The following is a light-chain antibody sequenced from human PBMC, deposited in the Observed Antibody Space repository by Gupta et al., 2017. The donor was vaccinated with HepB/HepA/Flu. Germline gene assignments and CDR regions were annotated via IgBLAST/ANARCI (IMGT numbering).Light chain of an antibody. CDR1: QSISSW. CDR3: QQYNTYPWT. V-gene: IGKV1-5*03. J-gene: IGKJ1*01. Sequence: DIQMNQSPSTLSASVGDRVTITCRASQSISSWLAWYQQKPGKAPKLLIYKASSLESGVPSRFSGSGSGTEFTLTISSLQPDDFATYYFQQYNTYPWTFGQGTKVEIK. CDR2: KAS.